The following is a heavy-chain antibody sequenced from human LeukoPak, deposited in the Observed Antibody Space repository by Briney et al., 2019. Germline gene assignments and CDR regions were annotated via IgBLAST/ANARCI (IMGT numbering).Heavy chain of an antibody. V-gene: IGHV3-73*01. CDR2: IRSKANSYAT. CDR3: TRQEFYDSSGYYFGHY. D-gene: IGHD3-22*01. Sequence: PGGSLRLSCAASGFTFSGSAMHWVRQASGKGLEWVGRIRSKANSYATAYAASAKGRFTISRDDSKNTAYLQMNSLKTEDTAVYYCTRQEFYDSSGYYFGHYWGQGTLVTVSS. CDR1: GFTFSGSA. J-gene: IGHJ4*02.